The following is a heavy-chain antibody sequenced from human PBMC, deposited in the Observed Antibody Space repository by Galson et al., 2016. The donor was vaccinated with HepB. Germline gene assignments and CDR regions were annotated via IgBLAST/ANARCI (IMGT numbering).Heavy chain of an antibody. J-gene: IGHJ5*01. CDR2: IYWDDHQ. CDR1: GFSLTTSGVG. CDR3: VHSGVTFPGVIRHNWFDS. D-gene: IGHD3-3*01. Sequence: PALVKPTQTLTLTCTFSGFSLTTSGVGVGWIRQPPGKALEWLALIYWDDHQRYSPSLKRRLTITKGTSKNQVVLTMTNMDPVDTATYYCVHSGVTFPGVIRHNWFDSWGQGTLVSVSS. V-gene: IGHV2-5*02.